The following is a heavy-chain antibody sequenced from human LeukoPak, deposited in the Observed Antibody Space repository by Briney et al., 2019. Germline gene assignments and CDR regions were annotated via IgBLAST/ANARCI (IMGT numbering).Heavy chain of an antibody. CDR3: AKLEGRGELFDY. CDR1: GFAFSSYA. Sequence: GGSLRLSCAASGFAFSSYAMSWVRQAPGKGLEWVSAISGSGGSTYYADSVKGRFTISRDNSKNTLYLQMNSLRAEDTAVYYCAKLEGRGELFDYLGQGTLVTVSS. J-gene: IGHJ4*02. D-gene: IGHD3-16*01. CDR2: ISGSGGST. V-gene: IGHV3-23*01.